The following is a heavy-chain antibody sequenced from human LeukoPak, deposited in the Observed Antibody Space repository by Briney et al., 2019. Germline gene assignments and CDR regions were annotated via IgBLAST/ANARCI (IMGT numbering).Heavy chain of an antibody. J-gene: IGHJ4*02. CDR2: ISDGGDST. CDR1: GFTFSSYA. V-gene: IGHV3-23*01. CDR3: GKVMGPHYFDTSGSSRAFDY. D-gene: IGHD3-22*01. Sequence: PGGSLRLSCAASGFTFSSYAMSWVRQAPGKGLEWVSAISDGGDSTHYADSVKGRFTISRDNSKNSLHLQMNSLRGDDTAVSYCGKVMGPHYFDTSGSSRAFDYWGQGTLVTVSS.